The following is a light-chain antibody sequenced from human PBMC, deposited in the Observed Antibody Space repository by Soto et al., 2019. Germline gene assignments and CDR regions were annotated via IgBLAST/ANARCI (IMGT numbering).Light chain of an antibody. V-gene: IGLV2-14*01. CDR1: SSDVGGYNH. CDR3: SSYTTGSPYVV. Sequence: QSVLTQPASVSGSPGQSITISCTGTSSDVGGYNHISWYQQHPGKVPQLLIYNVSHRPSGVSNRFSGSKSGNTASLTISGLQAEDEADYHCSSYTTGSPYVVLGGGTKLTVL. J-gene: IGLJ2*01. CDR2: NVS.